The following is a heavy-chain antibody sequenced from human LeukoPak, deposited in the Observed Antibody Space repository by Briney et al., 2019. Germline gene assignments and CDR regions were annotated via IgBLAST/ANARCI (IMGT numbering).Heavy chain of an antibody. V-gene: IGHV3-33*01. D-gene: IGHD3-16*01. Sequence: GGSLRLSRAPSGLTFSRYGMHLVGQAPGNRLEGVAVIWSDVINRGHAESLKGRFTISRDNSRNTLYLQMNSLRGEDPAPDYFWGGGYWGQGNQVTASS. CDR3: WGGGY. CDR1: GLTFSRYG. J-gene: IGHJ4*02. CDR2: IWSDVINR.